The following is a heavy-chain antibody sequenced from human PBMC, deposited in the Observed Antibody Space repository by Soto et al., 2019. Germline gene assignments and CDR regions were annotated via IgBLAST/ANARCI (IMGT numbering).Heavy chain of an antibody. CDR3: ARDPPEWEQWLVGPLDY. V-gene: IGHV3-7*01. J-gene: IGHJ4*02. Sequence: GGSLRLSCADSGFTFSSYWMSWVRQAPGKGLEWVANIKQDGSEKYYVDSVKGRFTISRDNAKNSLYLQMNSLRAEDTAVYYCARDPPEWEQWLVGPLDYWGQGTLVTVSS. CDR2: IKQDGSEK. CDR1: GFTFSSYW. D-gene: IGHD6-19*01.